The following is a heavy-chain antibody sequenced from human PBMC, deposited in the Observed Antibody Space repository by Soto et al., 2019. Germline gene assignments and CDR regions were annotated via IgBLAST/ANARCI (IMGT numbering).Heavy chain of an antibody. CDR1: GGSFSGYY. D-gene: IGHD1-1*01. CDR3: ARGRGDNWNDVFPDNWFAP. J-gene: IGHJ5*02. Sequence: QVQLQQWGAGLLKPSETLSLTCAVYGGSFSGYYWGWIRQPPGKGLEWIGEINHSGSTNYNPSIKSRVTTSVATSKNQFSVKLSSVTAADTAVYYCARGRGDNWNDVFPDNWFAPWGQGTLVTVSS. V-gene: IGHV4-34*01. CDR2: INHSGST.